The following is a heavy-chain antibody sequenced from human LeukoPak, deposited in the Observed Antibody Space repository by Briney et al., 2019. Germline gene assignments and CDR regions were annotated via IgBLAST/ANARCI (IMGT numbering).Heavy chain of an antibody. CDR2: ISSSSSCI. D-gene: IGHD3-10*01. CDR1: GFTFSSYS. J-gene: IGHJ6*02. Sequence: GGSLRLSCAASGFTFSSYSMNWVRQAPGKGLEWVSSISSSSSCIYYADSVKGRFTISGDNAKNSLYLQMNSLRAEDTAVYYCAREPMVRGVMYYGMDVWGQGTTVTVSS. V-gene: IGHV3-21*01. CDR3: AREPMVRGVMYYGMDV.